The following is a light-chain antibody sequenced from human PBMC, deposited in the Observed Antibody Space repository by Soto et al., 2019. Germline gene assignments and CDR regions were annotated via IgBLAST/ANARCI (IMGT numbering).Light chain of an antibody. CDR1: QGVSSY. CDR2: DAS. V-gene: IGKV3-11*01. CDR3: LQYNYWPRT. J-gene: IGKJ1*01. Sequence: EIVLTQSPATLSLSPGERATLSCRASQGVSSYLAWYQQKPGQAPRLLIYDASNRATGIPARFSGSGSGTEFTLTISSLQPDDFAVYYCLQYNYWPRTFGQGTKVDIK.